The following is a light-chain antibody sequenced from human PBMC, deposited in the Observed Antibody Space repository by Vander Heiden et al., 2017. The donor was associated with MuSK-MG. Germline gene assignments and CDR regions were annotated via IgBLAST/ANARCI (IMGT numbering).Light chain of an antibody. J-gene: IGLJ1*01. CDR2: STN. CDR3: MLYLGSDNYV. Sequence: QTVVTQEPSFSVSPGGTVTLTCGLSSGSVSPSYYASWYQQTPGQAPRTLIFSTNTRSSGVPDRFHGSILGNKATLTITGAQADDESDYYCMLYLGSDNYVFGTGTKVTVL. CDR1: SGSVSPSYY. V-gene: IGLV8-61*01.